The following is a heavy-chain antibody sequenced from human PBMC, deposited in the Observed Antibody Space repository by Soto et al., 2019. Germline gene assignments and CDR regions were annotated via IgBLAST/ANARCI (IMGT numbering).Heavy chain of an antibody. CDR2: IKQDGSEK. Sequence: EVQLVESGGGLVQPGGSLRLSCAASGFTFSSYWMSWVRQAPGKGLEWVANIKQDGSEKYYVDSVKGRFTISRDNAKNSLYLQMNSLRAEDTAVYYCASVGYYDFWSGYYTPWGFDYWGQGTLVTVSS. V-gene: IGHV3-7*01. CDR1: GFTFSSYW. CDR3: ASVGYYDFWSGYYTPWGFDY. D-gene: IGHD3-3*01. J-gene: IGHJ4*02.